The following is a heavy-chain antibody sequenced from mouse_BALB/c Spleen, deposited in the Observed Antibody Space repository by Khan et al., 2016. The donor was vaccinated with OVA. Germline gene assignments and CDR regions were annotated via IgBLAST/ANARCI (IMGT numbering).Heavy chain of an antibody. CDR3: ARQGRRAMDY. V-gene: IGHV5-4*02. CDR1: GFTFSDYY. Sequence: EVELVESGGGFVKPGGSLKLSCAASGFTFSDYYMYWVRQTPEKRLEWVATISDGGSYTYYPDSVKGRFTISRDNAKNNLYLQMSSLKSEDTAMYYCARQGRRAMDYWGQGTSVTVSS. J-gene: IGHJ4*01. CDR2: ISDGGSYT.